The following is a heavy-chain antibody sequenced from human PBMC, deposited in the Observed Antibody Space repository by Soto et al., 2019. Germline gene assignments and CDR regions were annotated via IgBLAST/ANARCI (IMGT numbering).Heavy chain of an antibody. J-gene: IGHJ5*02. V-gene: IGHV4-4*07. CDR1: GGAISGYY. CDR2: IYSSGGT. CDR3: ARGQRFSDSFDP. Sequence: ETLSLTCTVSGGAISGYYWTWIRQSAGKGLEWIGRIYSSGGTKYNPSLKSRVTMSLDTSKNQFSLRLSSVTAADTAVYYCARGQRFSDSFDPWGQGTLVTVSS. D-gene: IGHD3-3*01.